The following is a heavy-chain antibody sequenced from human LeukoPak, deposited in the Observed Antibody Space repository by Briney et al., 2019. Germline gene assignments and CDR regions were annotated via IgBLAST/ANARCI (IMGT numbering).Heavy chain of an antibody. J-gene: IGHJ4*02. CDR1: GYTFTSYY. V-gene: IGHV1-46*01. D-gene: IGHD6-19*01. Sequence: GASVKASCKASGYTFTSYYMHWVRQAPGQGLEWMGIINPSGGSTSYAQKFQGRVTMTRDTSTSTVYMELSSLRSEDTAVYYCARLTDLSYSSGWQDYWGQGTLVTVSS. CDR2: INPSGGST. CDR3: ARLTDLSYSSGWQDY.